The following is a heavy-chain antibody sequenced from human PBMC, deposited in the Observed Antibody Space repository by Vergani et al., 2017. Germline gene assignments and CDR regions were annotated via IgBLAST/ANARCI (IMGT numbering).Heavy chain of an antibody. CDR3: ARGRKGVVPPAIRSPRLYFDY. CDR1: GWSFSGYY. Sequence: QVQLQQWGAGLLKPSETLSLTCAVYGWSFSGYYWSWIRQPPGKGLEWIGEINHSGSTNYNPSLKSRVTISIDTSKNQFSLKLSSVTAADTAVYYCARGRKGVVPPAIRSPRLYFDYWGQGTLVTVSS. J-gene: IGHJ4*02. D-gene: IGHD2-2*02. CDR2: INHSGST. V-gene: IGHV4-34*01.